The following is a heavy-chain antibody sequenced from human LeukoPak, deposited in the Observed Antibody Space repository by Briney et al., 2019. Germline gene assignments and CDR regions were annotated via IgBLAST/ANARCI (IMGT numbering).Heavy chain of an antibody. Sequence: GGSLRLSCAASGFTFSDHYMDWVRRAPGKGLEWVGRVRNKANSYTTDYAASVKGRFTISRDDSKNSVYLQMNSLKTEDTAVYHCARARDGGSGTYFDYWGQGTLVTVSS. D-gene: IGHD3-10*01. V-gene: IGHV3-72*01. CDR2: VRNKANSYTT. CDR1: GFTFSDHY. CDR3: ARARDGGSGTYFDY. J-gene: IGHJ4*02.